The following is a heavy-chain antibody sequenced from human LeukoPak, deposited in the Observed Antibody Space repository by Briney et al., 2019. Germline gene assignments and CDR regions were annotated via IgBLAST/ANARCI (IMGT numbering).Heavy chain of an antibody. CDR1: GFTVSSNY. D-gene: IGHD3-3*01. Sequence: GGSLRLSCAASGFTVSSNYMSWVRQAPGKGLEWVANIKQDGSEKYYVDSVKGRFTISRDNAKNSLYLQMNSLRAEDTAVYYCARGQRFLEWLPFPFDYWGQGTLVTVSS. J-gene: IGHJ4*02. CDR2: IKQDGSEK. CDR3: ARGQRFLEWLPFPFDY. V-gene: IGHV3-7*01.